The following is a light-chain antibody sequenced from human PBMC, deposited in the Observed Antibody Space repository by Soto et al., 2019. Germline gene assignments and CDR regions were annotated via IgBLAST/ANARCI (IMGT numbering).Light chain of an antibody. V-gene: IGLV1-44*01. CDR2: SND. CDR3: AAWDDSLNGYV. CDR1: SSNIGSNS. J-gene: IGLJ1*01. Sequence: QSVLTQPPSASGIPGQRVTISCSGSSSNIGSNSVNWYQQLPGTAPKLLIYSNDRRPSGVPDRFSGSKSGTSASLAISGLQSEDEADYYCAAWDDSLNGYVFGTGTKVT.